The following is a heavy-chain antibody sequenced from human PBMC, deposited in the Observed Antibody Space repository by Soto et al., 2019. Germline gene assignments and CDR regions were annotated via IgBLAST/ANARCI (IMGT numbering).Heavy chain of an antibody. CDR3: ARARGDDYPDY. CDR1: GFTFSDYY. CDR2: ISSSSSYT. Sequence: QVQLVESGGGLVKPGGSLRLSCAASGFTFSDYYMSWIRQAPGKGLEWVSYISSSSSYTNYADSVKGRFTISRDNAKNCLYLQMTSPRAEDTAVYYCARARGDDYPDYWGQGTLVTVSS. J-gene: IGHJ4*02. D-gene: IGHD5-12*01. V-gene: IGHV3-11*05.